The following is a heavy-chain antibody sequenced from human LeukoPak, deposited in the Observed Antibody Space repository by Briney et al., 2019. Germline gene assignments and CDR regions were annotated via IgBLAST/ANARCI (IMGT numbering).Heavy chain of an antibody. Sequence: ASVKVSCKASGYTFTGYYMHWVRPAPGQGIEWMGWINPNSGGTNYAQKFQGWVTMTRDTSISTAYMELSRLRSDDTAVYYCARMNFWGFFDYWGQGTLVTVSS. CDR1: GYTFTGYY. CDR2: INPNSGGT. J-gene: IGHJ4*02. D-gene: IGHD7-27*01. CDR3: ARMNFWGFFDY. V-gene: IGHV1-2*04.